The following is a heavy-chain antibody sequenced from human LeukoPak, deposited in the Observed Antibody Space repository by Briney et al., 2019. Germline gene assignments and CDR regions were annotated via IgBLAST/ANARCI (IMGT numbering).Heavy chain of an antibody. CDR2: ISSNGGST. CDR1: GFTFSSYA. V-gene: IGHV3-64*01. CDR3: ARDGALVWDSSGWFYFDY. D-gene: IGHD6-19*01. J-gene: IGHJ4*02. Sequence: GGSLRLSCAASGFTFSSYAMHWVRQAPGKGLGYVSAISSNGGSTYYANSVKGRFTISRDNSKNTLYLQMGSLRAEDMAVYYCARDGALVWDSSGWFYFDYWGQGTLVTVSS.